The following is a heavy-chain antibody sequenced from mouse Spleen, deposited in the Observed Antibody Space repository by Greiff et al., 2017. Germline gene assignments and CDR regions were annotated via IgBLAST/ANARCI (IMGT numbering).Heavy chain of an antibody. J-gene: IGHJ3*01. Sequence: EVKLVESGPGLVKPSQSLSLTCSVTGYSITSGYYWNWIRQFPGNKLEWMGYISYDGSNNYNPSLKNRISITRDTSKNQFFLKLNSVTTEDTATYYCARGLDSSGYLPFAYWGQGTLVTVSA. V-gene: IGHV3-6*01. D-gene: IGHD3-2*02. CDR1: GYSITSGYY. CDR2: ISYDGSN. CDR3: ARGLDSSGYLPFAY.